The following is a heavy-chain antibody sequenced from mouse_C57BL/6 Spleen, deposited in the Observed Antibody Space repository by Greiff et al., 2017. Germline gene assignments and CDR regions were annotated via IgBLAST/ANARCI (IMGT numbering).Heavy chain of an antibody. CDR2: IYPGDGDT. V-gene: IGHV1-80*01. J-gene: IGHJ4*01. CDR3: ARSDYGHAGGY. Sequence: VKLVESGAELVKPGASVKISCKASGYAFSSYWMNWVKQRPGKGLEWIGQIYPGDGDTNYNGKFKGKATLTADKSSSTAYMQLSSLTSEDSAVYFCARSDYGHAGGYWGQGTSVTVSS. D-gene: IGHD1-2*01. CDR1: GYAFSSYW.